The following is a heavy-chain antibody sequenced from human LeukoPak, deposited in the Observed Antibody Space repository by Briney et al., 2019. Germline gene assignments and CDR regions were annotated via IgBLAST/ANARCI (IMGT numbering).Heavy chain of an antibody. CDR2: IYYSGST. Sequence: SETLSLTCAVYGGSFSGYYWSWIRQPPGKGLESIGYIYYSGSTNYNPSLKSRVTMSVDTSKNQFSLNLSSVTAADTVMYFCARESPLRFCSSTSCYTNRGDYYYYYMDVWGKGTTVTVSS. CDR3: ARESPLRFCSSTSCYTNRGDYYYYYMDV. V-gene: IGHV4-59*01. CDR1: GGSFSGYY. D-gene: IGHD2-2*02. J-gene: IGHJ6*03.